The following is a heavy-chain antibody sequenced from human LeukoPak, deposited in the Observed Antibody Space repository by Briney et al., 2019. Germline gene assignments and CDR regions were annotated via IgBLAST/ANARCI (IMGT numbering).Heavy chain of an antibody. CDR1: GGSISSGGYS. D-gene: IGHD2-21*02. J-gene: IGHJ4*02. CDR2: ICHSGST. CDR3: ARKDGVTAINY. Sequence: PSETLSLTCAVSGGSISSGGYSWSWIRQPPGKGLEWIGYICHSGSTYYNPSLKSRVTISVDRSKNQFSLKLSSVTAADTAVYYCARKDGVTAINYWGQGTLVTVSS. V-gene: IGHV4-30-2*01.